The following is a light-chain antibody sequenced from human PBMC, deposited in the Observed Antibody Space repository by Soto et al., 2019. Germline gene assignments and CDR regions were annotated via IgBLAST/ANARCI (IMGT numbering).Light chain of an antibody. Sequence: AIPMTQSPSSLSASVGDRVTITCRASPGIRNALGWYQQKPGKAPKLLIYAASSLQCWVPSRFSGICSAAAFTLTIHNLQPEEFATYYCLHYYNYPLTFGQGAKLKI. CDR1: PGIRNA. CDR2: AAS. V-gene: IGKV1-6*01. CDR3: LHYYNYPLT. J-gene: IGKJ2*01.